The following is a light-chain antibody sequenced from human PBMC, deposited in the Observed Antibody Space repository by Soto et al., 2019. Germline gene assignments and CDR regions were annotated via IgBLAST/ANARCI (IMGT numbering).Light chain of an antibody. CDR2: DAS. Sequence: EIVLTQSPGTLSLSPGERATLSCRASQSVSSSYLAWYQQKPGQALRLLIYDASSRATDIPDRCSGSVYAXXXXXXXXXXXXXXXAVYYCQQHRSSPGTFGQGTKVEIK. CDR1: QSVSSSY. CDR3: QQHRSSPGT. V-gene: IGKV3-20*01. J-gene: IGKJ1*01.